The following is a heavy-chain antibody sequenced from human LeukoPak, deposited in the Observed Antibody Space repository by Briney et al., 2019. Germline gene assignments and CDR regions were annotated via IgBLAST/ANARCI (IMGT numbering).Heavy chain of an antibody. J-gene: IGHJ4*02. Sequence: GASVKVSCKASRGTFSKCAISWVRQAPGQGLEWMGRIIPILNITHYAQKFQGRVTIAADKSTSTAYMELSSLRSEDTAVYYCARDDDRAREIDYWGQGTLVTVSS. V-gene: IGHV1-69*04. CDR1: RGTFSKCA. CDR2: IIPILNIT. D-gene: IGHD3-22*01. CDR3: ARDDDRAREIDY.